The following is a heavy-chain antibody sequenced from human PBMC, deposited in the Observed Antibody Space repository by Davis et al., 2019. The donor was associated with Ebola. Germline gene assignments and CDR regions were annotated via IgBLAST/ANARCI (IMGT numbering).Heavy chain of an antibody. J-gene: IGHJ4*02. D-gene: IGHD6-13*01. CDR1: GFTFSSYW. Sequence: PGGSLRLSCAASGFTFSSYWMHWVRQAPGKGLVWVSRINSDGSSTSYADSVKGRFTISRDNAKNSLYLQMNSLRAEDTAVYYCARGRDKQQLPSPPDYWGQGTLVTVSS. CDR2: INSDGSST. CDR3: ARGRDKQQLPSPPDY. V-gene: IGHV3-74*01.